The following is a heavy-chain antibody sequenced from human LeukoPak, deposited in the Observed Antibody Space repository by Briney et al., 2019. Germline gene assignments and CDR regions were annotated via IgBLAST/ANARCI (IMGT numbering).Heavy chain of an antibody. J-gene: IGHJ4*02. CDR1: GFTFDDYA. CDR2: ISWNSGSI. Sequence: GGSLRLSCAASGFTFDDYAMHWVRQAPGKGLEWVSGISWNSGSIGYADSVKGRFTISRDNAKNSLYLQMNSLRAEDTALYYCAKDIVAAAGTGGYFDYWGQGTLVTVSS. D-gene: IGHD6-13*01. V-gene: IGHV3-9*01. CDR3: AKDIVAAAGTGGYFDY.